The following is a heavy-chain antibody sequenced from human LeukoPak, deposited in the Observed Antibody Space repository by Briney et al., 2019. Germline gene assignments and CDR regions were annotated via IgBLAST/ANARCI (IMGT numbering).Heavy chain of an antibody. CDR1: GYTFTSYG. D-gene: IGHD6-13*01. V-gene: IGHV1-46*01. Sequence: ASVKVSCKASGYTFTSYGISWVRQAPGQGLEWMGIINPSGGSTSYAQKFQGRVTMTRDTSTSTVYMELSSLRSEDTAVYYCARRGSWQQLGPFDYWGQGTLVTVSS. J-gene: IGHJ4*02. CDR3: ARRGSWQQLGPFDY. CDR2: INPSGGST.